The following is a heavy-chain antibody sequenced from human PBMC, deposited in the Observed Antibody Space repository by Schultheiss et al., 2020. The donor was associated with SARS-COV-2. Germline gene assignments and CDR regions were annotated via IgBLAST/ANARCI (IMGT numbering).Heavy chain of an antibody. V-gene: IGHV3-48*01. D-gene: IGHD2-8*01. CDR3: ARVGRDCSHGVCYNAEYFQH. CDR1: GFTVSSNY. CDR2: ISSSGSTI. J-gene: IGHJ1*01. Sequence: GGSLRLSCAAAGFTVSSNYMSWVRQAPGKGLEWVSYISSSGSTIYYADSVKGRFTISRDNSKNTLYLQMNSLRAEDTAVYYCARVGRDCSHGVCYNAEYFQHWGQGTLVTVSS.